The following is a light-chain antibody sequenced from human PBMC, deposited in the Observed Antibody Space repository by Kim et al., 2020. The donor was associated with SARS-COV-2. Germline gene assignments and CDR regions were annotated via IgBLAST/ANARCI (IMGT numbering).Light chain of an antibody. CDR3: QKYNRAPWT. V-gene: IGKV1-27*01. CDR1: QGISNS. J-gene: IGKJ1*01. CDR2: GAS. Sequence: ASVGDRVTITCRAGQGISNSLAWYRQKPGKVPMLLIYGASTLQSGVPSRFSGSGSGTDFTLTISSLQPEDAATYYCQKYNRAPWTFGQGTKVDIK.